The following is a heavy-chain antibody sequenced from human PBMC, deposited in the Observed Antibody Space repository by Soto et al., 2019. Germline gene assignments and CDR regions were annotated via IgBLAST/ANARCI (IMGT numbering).Heavy chain of an antibody. J-gene: IGHJ5*02. V-gene: IGHV3-23*01. CDR1: GFTFSSYA. D-gene: IGHD2-2*01. CDR3: AKDLVGFCSSTSCYADWFDP. Sequence: GESLKISCAASGFTFSSYAMSWVRQAPGKGLEWVSAISGSGGSTYYADSVKGRFTISRDNSKNTLYLQMNSLRAEDTAVYYCAKDLVGFCSSTSCYADWFDPWGQGTLVTVSS. CDR2: ISGSGGST.